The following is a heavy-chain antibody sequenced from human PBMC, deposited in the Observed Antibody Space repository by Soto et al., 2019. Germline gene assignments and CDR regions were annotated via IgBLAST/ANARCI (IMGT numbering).Heavy chain of an antibody. D-gene: IGHD6-19*01. CDR2: ISYDGSNK. V-gene: IGHV3-30*18. CDR1: GFTFSSYG. Sequence: GGSLRLSCAASGFTFSSYGMHWVRQAPGKGLEWVAVISYDGSNKYYADSVKGRFTISRDNSKNTLYLQMNSLRAEDTAVYYCAKESYSSPRNAYYYGMDVWGQGTTVTVSS. CDR3: AKESYSSPRNAYYYGMDV. J-gene: IGHJ6*02.